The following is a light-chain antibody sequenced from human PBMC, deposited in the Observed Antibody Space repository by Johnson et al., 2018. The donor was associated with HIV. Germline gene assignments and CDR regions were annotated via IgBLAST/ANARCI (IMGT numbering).Light chain of an antibody. Sequence: QSVLTQPPSVSAAPGQKVTISCSGSNSNIGNNYVSWYQQLPGTAPKLLIYENNKRPSGIPDRFSGSKSGTSATLGIAGLQTGDEADYYCGTWDSRLNAGVFGTGTKVTVL. J-gene: IGLJ1*01. CDR3: GTWDSRLNAGV. V-gene: IGLV1-51*02. CDR1: NSNIGNNY. CDR2: ENN.